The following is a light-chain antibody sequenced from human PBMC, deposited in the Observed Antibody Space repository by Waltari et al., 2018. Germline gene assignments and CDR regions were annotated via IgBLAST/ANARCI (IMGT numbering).Light chain of an antibody. Sequence: QSALTQPASVSGSPGQSITISCTGTSSDVGGYNLVSWYQQHPGKAPKFIIYEVTKRPSVVSNRFSGSKSGNTASLTISGLQAEDEADYYCCSFAGSATSVVFGGGTKLTVL. J-gene: IGLJ2*01. V-gene: IGLV2-23*02. CDR1: SSDVGGYNL. CDR2: EVT. CDR3: CSFAGSATSVV.